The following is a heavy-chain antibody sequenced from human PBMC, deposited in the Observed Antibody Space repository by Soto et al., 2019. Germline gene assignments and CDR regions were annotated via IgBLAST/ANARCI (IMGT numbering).Heavy chain of an antibody. CDR3: AKGEYSSSLTLSYYYYYGMDV. Sequence: PVGSLRLSCAASGFTFSSYAMSWVRQASGKGLEWVSAISGSGGSTYYADSVKGRFTISRDNSKNTLYLQMNSLRAEDTAVYYCAKGEYSSSLTLSYYYYYGMDVWGQGTTVTVSS. V-gene: IGHV3-23*01. CDR1: GFTFSSYA. CDR2: ISGSGGST. D-gene: IGHD6-6*01. J-gene: IGHJ6*02.